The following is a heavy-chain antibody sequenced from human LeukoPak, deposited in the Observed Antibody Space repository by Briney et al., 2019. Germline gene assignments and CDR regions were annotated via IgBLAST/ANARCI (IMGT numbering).Heavy chain of an antibody. Sequence: SETLSLTCTVSGGSISSYYWSWIRQPPGKGLEWIGYIYTSGSTNYNPSLKSRVTISVDTSKNQFSLKLSSVTAADTAVYYCARGATYYYDSSGYWAWNYFGYWGQGTLVTVSS. V-gene: IGHV4-4*09. CDR3: ARGATYYYDSSGYWAWNYFGY. CDR1: GGSISSYY. J-gene: IGHJ4*02. D-gene: IGHD3-22*01. CDR2: IYTSGST.